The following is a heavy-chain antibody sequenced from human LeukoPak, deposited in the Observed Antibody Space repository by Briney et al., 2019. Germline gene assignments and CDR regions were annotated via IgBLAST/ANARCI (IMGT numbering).Heavy chain of an antibody. CDR2: ISGSGDDT. CDR3: ARDPRTVRI. Sequence: SGGSLRLSCAASGFTFTDSYMTWVRQAPGKGLEWLSYISGSGDDTSYADSVRGRFTISRDNAKNSLYLQMNSLRVEDTAVYYCARDPRTVRIWGQGTLVTVSS. D-gene: IGHD1-1*01. V-gene: IGHV3-11*06. CDR1: GFTFTDSY. J-gene: IGHJ4*02.